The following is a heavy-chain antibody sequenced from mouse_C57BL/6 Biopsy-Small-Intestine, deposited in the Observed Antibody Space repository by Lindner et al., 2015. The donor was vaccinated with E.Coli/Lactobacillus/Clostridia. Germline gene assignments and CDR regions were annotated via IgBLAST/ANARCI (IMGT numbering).Heavy chain of an antibody. CDR1: GFTFSDYG. J-gene: IGHJ2*01. CDR3: ARGTGRGLDY. D-gene: IGHD4-1*01. V-gene: IGHV5-17*01. Sequence: VQLQESGGGLVKPGGSLKFSCAASGFTFSDYGMHWVRQAPEKGLEWVAYINSGSSTINYADTVKGRSTISRDNAKNTLFLQMTSLRSEDTAMYYCARGTGRGLDYWGQGTTLTVSS. CDR2: INSGSSTI.